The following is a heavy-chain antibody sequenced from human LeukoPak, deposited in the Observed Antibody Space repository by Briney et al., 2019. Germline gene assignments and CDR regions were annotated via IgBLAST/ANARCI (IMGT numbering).Heavy chain of an antibody. J-gene: IGHJ3*02. CDR3: ARDFDPVPCSTSCYPYALDI. CDR1: GFTFSSYS. V-gene: IGHV3-48*04. Sequence: PGGSLRLSCAASGFTFSSYSMNWVRQAPGKGLEWVSYISSSSSTIYYADSVKGRFTISRDNAKNSLYLQMNSLRAEDTAVYYCARDFDPVPCSTSCYPYALDIWGQGTMVTVSS. CDR2: ISSSSSTI. D-gene: IGHD2-2*01.